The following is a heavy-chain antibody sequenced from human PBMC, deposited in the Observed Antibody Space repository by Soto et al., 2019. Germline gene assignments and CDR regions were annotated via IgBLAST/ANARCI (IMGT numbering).Heavy chain of an antibody. J-gene: IGHJ6*03. CDR2: IKSKTDGGTT. CDR1: GFTFSNAW. CDR3: TTEGDYYGSGSYNPSRPYYYYYMDV. Sequence: GGSLRLSCAASGFTFSNAWMSWVRQAPGKGLEWVGRIKSKTDGGTTDYAAPVKGRFTISRDDSKNKLYLQKKSLKTEDTTENYCTTEGDYYGSGSYNPSRPYYYYYMDVWGKGTTVTVSS. V-gene: IGHV3-15*01. D-gene: IGHD3-10*01.